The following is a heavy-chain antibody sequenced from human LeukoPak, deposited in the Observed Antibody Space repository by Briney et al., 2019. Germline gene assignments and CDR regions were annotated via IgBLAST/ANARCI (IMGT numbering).Heavy chain of an antibody. D-gene: IGHD2-2*01. CDR1: GFTFSSYG. CDR3: AANRGYCSSTSCPEYYYYMDV. J-gene: IGHJ6*03. CDR2: IWYDGSNK. V-gene: IGHV3-33*01. Sequence: PGGSLRLSCAASGFTFSSYGMHWVRQAPGKGLEWVAVIWYDGSNKYYADSVKGRFTISRDNSKNTLYQQMNSLRAEDTAVYYCAANRGYCSSTSCPEYYYYMDVWGKGTTVTVSS.